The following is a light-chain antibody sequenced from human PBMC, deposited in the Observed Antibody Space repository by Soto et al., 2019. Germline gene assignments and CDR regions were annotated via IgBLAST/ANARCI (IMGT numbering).Light chain of an antibody. V-gene: IGKV3-11*01. CDR2: DAS. CDR1: QSVSSY. J-gene: IGKJ1*01. Sequence: EIVLTQSPATLSLSPGERATLSYRASQSVSSYLAWYQQKPGQAPRLLIYDASNRATGIPARFSGSGSGTDFTLTISRLEPEDFAVYYCQQRSKWPMFGQGTKWIS. CDR3: QQRSKWPM.